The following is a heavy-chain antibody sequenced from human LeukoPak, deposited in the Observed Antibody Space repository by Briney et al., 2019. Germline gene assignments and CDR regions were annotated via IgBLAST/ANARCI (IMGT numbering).Heavy chain of an antibody. CDR2: FDPEDGET. Sequence: ASVKVSCKVYGYTLSELSMHWVRQAPGKGLEWMGGFDPEDGETIYAQKFQGRVTMTEDTSTDTAYMELSSLRSEDTAIYYCATESRPYSSVVDYWGQGTLVTVSS. V-gene: IGHV1-24*01. CDR3: ATESRPYSSVVDY. D-gene: IGHD6-19*01. J-gene: IGHJ4*02. CDR1: GYTLSELS.